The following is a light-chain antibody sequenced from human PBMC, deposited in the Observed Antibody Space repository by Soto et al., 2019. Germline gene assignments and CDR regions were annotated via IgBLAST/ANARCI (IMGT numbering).Light chain of an antibody. J-gene: IGKJ4*01. Sequence: EIVLTQSPGTLSLSPGERATLSCRASQSVSSTYLGWYQQKPGQAPRLLIYGASIRPSGIPDRFSGSGSGTDFNLTITRLEPEDLAVYFCQQYRSSPRTFGGGTKVEIK. CDR1: QSVSSTY. V-gene: IGKV3-20*01. CDR2: GAS. CDR3: QQYRSSPRT.